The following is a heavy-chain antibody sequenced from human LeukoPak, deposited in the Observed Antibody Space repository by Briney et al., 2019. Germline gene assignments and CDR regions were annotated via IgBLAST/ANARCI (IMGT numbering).Heavy chain of an antibody. CDR2: TYYRSKWYN. CDR1: GDSVSSNSAA. J-gene: IGHJ6*03. CDR3: ARPGIPGRGPWGHDSYYMDV. Sequence: SQTLSLTCAISGDSVSSNSAAWNWIRQSPSRGLEWLGRTYYRSKWYNDYAVSVKSRITINPDTSKNQFSLKLTSVTAADTAGYYCARPGIPGRGPWGHDSYYMDVWGKGTTVTVSS. D-gene: IGHD1-20*01. V-gene: IGHV6-1*01.